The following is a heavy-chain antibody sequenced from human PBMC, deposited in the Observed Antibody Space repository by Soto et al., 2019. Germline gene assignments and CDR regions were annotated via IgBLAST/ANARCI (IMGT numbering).Heavy chain of an antibody. Sequence: ASVKVSCKASGYTFTSYGISWVRQAPGQGLEWMGWISAYNGNTNYAQKLQGRVTMTTDTSTSTAYMELRSLRSDDTAVYYCARDAYCSGGSCPPLAFDIWGQGTMVTGSS. V-gene: IGHV1-18*01. CDR1: GYTFTSYG. J-gene: IGHJ3*02. CDR2: ISAYNGNT. CDR3: ARDAYCSGGSCPPLAFDI. D-gene: IGHD2-15*01.